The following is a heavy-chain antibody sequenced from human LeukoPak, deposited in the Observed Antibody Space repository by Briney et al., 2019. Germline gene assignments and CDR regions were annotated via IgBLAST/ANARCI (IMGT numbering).Heavy chain of an antibody. CDR2: ISGSGVST. CDR1: GFTFSSYA. J-gene: IGHJ1*01. Sequence: PGGSLRLSCAASGFTFSSYAMTWVRQAPGKGLEWVSAISGSGVSTYYADSVKGRFTISRDNSRNTLYLQMNTLRAEDTAVYYCARDDRSVDTAMSFQHWGQGTLVTVSS. V-gene: IGHV3-23*01. CDR3: ARDDRSVDTAMSFQH. D-gene: IGHD5-18*01.